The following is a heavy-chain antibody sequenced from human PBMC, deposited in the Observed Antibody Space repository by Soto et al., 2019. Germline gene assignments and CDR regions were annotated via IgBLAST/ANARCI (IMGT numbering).Heavy chain of an antibody. Sequence: QVQLVQSGAEVRKPGASVKVSCKASGYTFTHYGISWVRQAPGQGLAWMGWISAFNGNTKYVENFQDRVTMTTDTSTNTSYLELRSLRSDDTDMYYCARVYGSGSYIAFDIWGQGTMVTVSS. V-gene: IGHV1-18*01. J-gene: IGHJ3*02. CDR3: ARVYGSGSYIAFDI. CDR1: GYTFTHYG. CDR2: ISAFNGNT. D-gene: IGHD3-10*01.